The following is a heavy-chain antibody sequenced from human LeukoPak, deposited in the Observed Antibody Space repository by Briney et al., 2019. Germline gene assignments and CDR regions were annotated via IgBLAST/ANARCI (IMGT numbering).Heavy chain of an antibody. CDR1: GFTFSSYA. Sequence: GGSLRLSCAASGFTFSSYAMSWVRQAPGKGLEWVSSISSSSSYIYYADSVKGRFTISRDNAKNSLYLQMNSLRAEDTAVYYCASKGAYCGGDCYPGWGQGTLVTVSS. V-gene: IGHV3-21*01. CDR2: ISSSSSYI. CDR3: ASKGAYCGGDCYPG. J-gene: IGHJ4*02. D-gene: IGHD2-21*02.